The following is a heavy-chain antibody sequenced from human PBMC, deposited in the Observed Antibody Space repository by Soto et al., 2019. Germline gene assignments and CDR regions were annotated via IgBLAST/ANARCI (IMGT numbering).Heavy chain of an antibody. Sequence: ESLSLTCTVFVGSVSSKTYYWSWIRQPPGKGLEWIGNIYYSGSTNYSPSLNSRVTMSVDTSKNQFSLKLTSVTAADTAVYYCARDRGGDGYNSHYFDYWGQGALVTVSS. V-gene: IGHV4-61*01. D-gene: IGHD2-21*01. J-gene: IGHJ4*02. CDR3: ARDRGGDGYNSHYFDY. CDR2: IYYSGST. CDR1: VGSVSSKTYY.